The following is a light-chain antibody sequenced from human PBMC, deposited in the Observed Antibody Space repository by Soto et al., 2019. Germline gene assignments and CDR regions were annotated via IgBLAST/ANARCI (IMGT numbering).Light chain of an antibody. CDR2: GNS. CDR1: SSNIGAGYD. Sequence: QSVLTQPPSVSGAPGQRVTISCTGSSSNIGAGYDVHWYQQLPGTAPKLLIYGNSNRPSGVPDRFSGSKSGTSASLAITGLQAEDEADYDCQSYDSSLSVVFGGWTKLTVL. V-gene: IGLV1-40*01. CDR3: QSYDSSLSVV. J-gene: IGLJ2*01.